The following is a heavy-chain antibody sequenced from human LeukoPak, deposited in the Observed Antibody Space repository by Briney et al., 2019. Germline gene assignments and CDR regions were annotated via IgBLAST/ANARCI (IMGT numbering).Heavy chain of an antibody. CDR1: GGSFSGYY. D-gene: IGHD2-2*01. V-gene: IGHV4-34*01. Sequence: SETLSLTCAVYGGSFSGYYWSWIRQPPGKGLEWIGEINHSGSTNYNPSLKGRVTISVDTSKNQFSLKLSSVTAADTAVYYCARLLDCSSTSCYPPYYYYYMDVWGKGTTVTISS. CDR2: INHSGST. CDR3: ARLLDCSSTSCYPPYYYYYMDV. J-gene: IGHJ6*03.